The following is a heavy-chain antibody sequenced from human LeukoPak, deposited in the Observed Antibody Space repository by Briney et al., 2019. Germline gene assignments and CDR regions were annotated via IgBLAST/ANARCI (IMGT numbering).Heavy chain of an antibody. CDR3: ARDVYDSGRGAFDI. CDR1: GFTFSTYW. Sequence: GGSLRLSCAASGFTFSTYWMSWVRQAPGKGLEWVANINEDGSAKYYVDSVKGRFTISRDNAKNSLFLQMNSLRAEDTAVYYCARDVYDSGRGAFDILGQGTMVTVSS. CDR2: INEDGSAK. V-gene: IGHV3-7*01. J-gene: IGHJ3*02. D-gene: IGHD3-10*01.